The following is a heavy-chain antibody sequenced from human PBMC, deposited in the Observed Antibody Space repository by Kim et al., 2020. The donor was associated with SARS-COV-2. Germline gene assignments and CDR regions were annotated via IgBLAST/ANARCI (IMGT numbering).Heavy chain of an antibody. J-gene: IGHJ4*02. CDR3: ASDNVGLLWFGEGGYYFDY. Sequence: SETLSLTCTVSGGSVSSGSYYWSWIRQPPGKGLEWIGYIYYSGSTNYNPSLKSRVTISVDTSKNQFSLKLSSVTAADTAVYYCASDNVGLLWFGEGGYYFDYWGQGTLVSVSS. CDR2: IYYSGST. CDR1: GGSVSSGSYY. V-gene: IGHV4-61*01. D-gene: IGHD3-10*01.